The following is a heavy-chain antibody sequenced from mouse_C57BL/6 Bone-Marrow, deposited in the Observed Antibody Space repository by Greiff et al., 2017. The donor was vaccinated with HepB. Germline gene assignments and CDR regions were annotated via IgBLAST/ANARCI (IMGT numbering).Heavy chain of an antibody. CDR3: ARERYYYGSTAWFAY. V-gene: IGHV1-55*01. D-gene: IGHD1-1*01. CDR1: GYTFTSYW. J-gene: IGHJ3*01. Sequence: QVQLQQPGAELVKPGASVKMSCKASGYTFTSYWITWVKQRPGQGLEWTGDIYPGSGSTNYNEKFKSKATLTVDTSSSTAYMQLSSLTSEDSAVYYCARERYYYGSTAWFAYWGQGTLVTVSA. CDR2: IYPGSGST.